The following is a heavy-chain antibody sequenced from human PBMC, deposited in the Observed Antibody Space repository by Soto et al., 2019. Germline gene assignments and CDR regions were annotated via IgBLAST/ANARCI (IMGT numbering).Heavy chain of an antibody. CDR3: ARVHYYDSSGYYGPDAFDI. D-gene: IGHD3-22*01. Sequence: QVQLQESGPGLVKPSETLSLTCTVSGGSISSYYWSWIRQPAGKGLEWIGRIYTSGSTNYNPSLKSRVTMSVDTSKNQFSLKLSSVTAADTAVYYCARVHYYDSSGYYGPDAFDIWGQGTMVTVSS. CDR1: GGSISSYY. V-gene: IGHV4-4*07. J-gene: IGHJ3*02. CDR2: IYTSGST.